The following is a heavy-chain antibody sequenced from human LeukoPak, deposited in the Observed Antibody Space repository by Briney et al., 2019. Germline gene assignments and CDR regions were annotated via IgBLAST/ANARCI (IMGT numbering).Heavy chain of an antibody. CDR3: ARDQFHPPPIAVAEYWVDY. V-gene: IGHV3-48*04. CDR2: ISSSSSTI. J-gene: IGHJ4*02. CDR1: GFTFSSYS. D-gene: IGHD6-19*01. Sequence: PGGSLRLSCAASGFTFSSYSMNWVRQAPGKGLEWVSYISSSSSTIYYADSVKGRFTISRDNAKNSLYLQMNSLRAEDTAVYYCARDQFHPPPIAVAEYWVDYWGQGTLVTVSS.